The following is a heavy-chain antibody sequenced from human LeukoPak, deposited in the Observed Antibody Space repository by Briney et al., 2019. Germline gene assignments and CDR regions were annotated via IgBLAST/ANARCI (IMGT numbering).Heavy chain of an antibody. CDR1: GFNFSTYA. D-gene: IGHD3-10*01. J-gene: IGHJ4*02. Sequence: GGSLRLSCAASGFNFSTYAMHWVRQAPGKGLEWVALISYDGSRKHFADSVKGRFTISRDNAKNSLYLQMNSLRAEDTALYYCANTRGSGSYYKGNFDYWGQGTLVTVSS. V-gene: IGHV3-30*04. CDR3: ANTRGSGSYYKGNFDY. CDR2: ISYDGSRK.